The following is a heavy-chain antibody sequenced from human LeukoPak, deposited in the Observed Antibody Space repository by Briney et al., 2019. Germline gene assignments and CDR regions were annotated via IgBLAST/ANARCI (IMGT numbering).Heavy chain of an antibody. Sequence: GGSLTLSCAASGFTFSRYWMLWVRHAPGKGLVGVSRINTDGRTITYADSVKGQFTISRDNSKNTLYLQMNSLRAEDAAVYYCAGGSVLLWFGELGSWGQGTLVTVSS. D-gene: IGHD3-10*01. V-gene: IGHV3-74*01. CDR2: INTDGRTI. CDR1: GFTFSRYW. CDR3: AGGSVLLWFGELGS. J-gene: IGHJ5*02.